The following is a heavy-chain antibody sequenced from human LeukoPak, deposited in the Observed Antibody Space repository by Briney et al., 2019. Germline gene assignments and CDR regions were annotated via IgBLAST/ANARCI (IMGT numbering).Heavy chain of an antibody. D-gene: IGHD2-21*02. CDR1: GGSISSYY. J-gene: IGHJ5*02. CDR2: IYTSGST. CDR3: ARDIAYCGGDCYDPTGFDP. V-gene: IGHV4-4*07. Sequence: SETLSLTCDVYGGSISSYYWSWIRQPAGKGLEWIGRIYTSGSTNYNPSLKSRVTMSVDTSKNQFSLKLSSVTAADTAVYYCARDIAYCGGDCYDPTGFDPWGQGTLVTVSS.